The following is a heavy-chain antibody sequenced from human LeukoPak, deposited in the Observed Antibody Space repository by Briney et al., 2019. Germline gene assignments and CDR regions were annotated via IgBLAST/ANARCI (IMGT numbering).Heavy chain of an antibody. V-gene: IGHV3-30*18. D-gene: IGHD1-26*01. CDR3: AKPEAGDFDY. J-gene: IGHJ4*02. CDR1: GFTFSSYG. Sequence: GGSLRLSCAASGFTFSSYGMHWVRQAPGKGLEWVAVISYDGSNKYYADSVKGRFTISRDNSKNTLYLQMKSLRAEDTAVYYCAKPEAGDFDYWGQGTLVTVSS. CDR2: ISYDGSNK.